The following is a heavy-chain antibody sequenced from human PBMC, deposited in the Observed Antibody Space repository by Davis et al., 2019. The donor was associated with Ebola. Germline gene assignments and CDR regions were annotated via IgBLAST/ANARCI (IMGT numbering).Heavy chain of an antibody. CDR1: GGSIINYY. CDR3: ARHGGGSGYDY. D-gene: IGHD5-12*01. J-gene: IGHJ4*02. CDR2: IYYSGTT. Sequence: MPSETLSLTCTVSGGSIINYYWNWIRQSPGKGLEWIGYIYYSGTTNYNPSLKSRVTISVDTSKKQFSLRLSSVTAADTAVYYCARHGGGSGYDYWGQGTLVTVSS. V-gene: IGHV4-59*08.